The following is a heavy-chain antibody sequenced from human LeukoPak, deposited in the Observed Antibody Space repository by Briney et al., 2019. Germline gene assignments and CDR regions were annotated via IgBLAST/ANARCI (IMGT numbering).Heavy chain of an antibody. CDR2: IYTSGST. CDR1: GGSISSGSYY. J-gene: IGHJ6*03. D-gene: IGHD3-16*01. V-gene: IGHV4-61*02. Sequence: SQTLSLTCTVSGGSISSGSYYWSWIRQPAGKGLEWIGRIYTSGSTNYNPSLKSRVTISVDTSKNQFSLKLSSVTAADTAVYYCARAHVITFGGVLMDVWGKGTTVTVSS. CDR3: ARAHVITFGGVLMDV.